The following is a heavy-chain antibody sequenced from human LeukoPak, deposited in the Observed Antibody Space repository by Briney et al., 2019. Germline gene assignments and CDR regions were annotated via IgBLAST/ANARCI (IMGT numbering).Heavy chain of an antibody. J-gene: IGHJ4*02. CDR3: ARSNYDILTGYDY. V-gene: IGHV4-59*01. CDR1: GGSISNYY. D-gene: IGHD3-9*01. Sequence: SETLSLTCTVSGGSISNYYWSWIRQPPGKGLEWIGYIYYSGSTNYNPSLKSRVTISVDTSKNQFSLKLSSVTAADTAVYYCARSNYDILTGYDYWGQGTLVTVSS. CDR2: IYYSGST.